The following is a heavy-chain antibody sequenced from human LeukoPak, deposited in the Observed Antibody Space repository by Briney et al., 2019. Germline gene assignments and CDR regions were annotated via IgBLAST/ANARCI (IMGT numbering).Heavy chain of an antibody. J-gene: IGHJ3*02. D-gene: IGHD2-21*02. CDR2: IYTSGST. CDR3: ASLAYCGGDCYSTDAFDI. V-gene: IGHV4-4*07. CDR1: SGSISSYY. Sequence: PSETLSLTCTVSSGSISSYYWNWIRQPAGKGLEWIGRIYTSGSTNYNPSLKSRVTMSVDTSKNQFSLKLSSVTAADTAVYYCASLAYCGGDCYSTDAFDIWGQGTMVTVSS.